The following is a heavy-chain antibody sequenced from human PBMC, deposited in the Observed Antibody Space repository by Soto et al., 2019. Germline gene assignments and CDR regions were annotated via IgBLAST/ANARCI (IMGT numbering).Heavy chain of an antibody. J-gene: IGHJ4*02. Sequence: GGSLRLSCAVSGFTFSNYGMHWVRQAPGKGLEWVSVISYDGSNKYYADSVKGRFTISRDNFKNTLYLQMNSLRAEDTAVYYCAKDVSQYSSSWAWYFDYWGQGTLVTVSS. CDR3: AKDVSQYSSSWAWYFDY. D-gene: IGHD6-13*01. CDR1: GFTFSNYG. CDR2: ISYDGSNK. V-gene: IGHV3-30*18.